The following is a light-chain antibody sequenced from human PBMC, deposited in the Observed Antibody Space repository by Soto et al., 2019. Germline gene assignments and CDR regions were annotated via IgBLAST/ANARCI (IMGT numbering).Light chain of an antibody. Sequence: EIVMTQSLATLSVSPGERATLSCRASQRVSSNLAWYQQKPGQAPRLLIYGVSTRATGIPARFSGSGSGTEFTLTISRLKYEDSAVYYCQQYKNWIALTFGGGTKVDIQ. CDR1: QRVSSN. CDR3: QQYKNWIALT. V-gene: IGKV3-15*01. CDR2: GVS. J-gene: IGKJ4*01.